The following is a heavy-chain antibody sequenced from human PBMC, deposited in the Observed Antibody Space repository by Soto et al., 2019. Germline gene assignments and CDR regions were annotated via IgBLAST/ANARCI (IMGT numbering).Heavy chain of an antibody. CDR2: ISGTGSPT. V-gene: IGHV3-23*01. CDR3: ARDMSGGTYNYYYGMDV. CDR1: GFTFSSYA. D-gene: IGHD1-26*01. J-gene: IGHJ6*02. Sequence: PGGSLRLSCAASGFTFSSYAMTWVRQAQGRGLEWVSAISGTGSPTYYADSVKGRFTISRDNSKNTLYLQMNSLRADDTAVYYCARDMSGGTYNYYYGMDVWGQGTTVTVSS.